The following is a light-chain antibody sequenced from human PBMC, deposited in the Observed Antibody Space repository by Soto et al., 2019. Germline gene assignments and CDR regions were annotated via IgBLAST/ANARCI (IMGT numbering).Light chain of an antibody. CDR1: GSDVGGYNY. V-gene: IGLV2-14*01. Sequence: QSALTQPASVSGSPGPSITISCTGTGSDVGGYNYVSWYQQHPGKAPKVMIYDVSNRPSGVSNRFSGSKSGNTASLTISGLQAEDEADYYCSSYTSASTPLVFGGGTKVTVL. CDR2: DVS. J-gene: IGLJ2*01. CDR3: SSYTSASTPLV.